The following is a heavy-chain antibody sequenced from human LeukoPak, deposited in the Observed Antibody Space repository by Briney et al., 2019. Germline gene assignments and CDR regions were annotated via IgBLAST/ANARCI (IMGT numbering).Heavy chain of an antibody. D-gene: IGHD2/OR15-2a*01. J-gene: IGHJ4*02. CDR2: INSDGSSA. CDR1: GFTFSSYW. CDR3: VSFYETY. Sequence: PGGSLRLSCAASGFTFSSYWMHWVRQAPGKGLVWVSRINSDGSSATYADSVEGRFTISRDNARNTPYLQMNNLRAEDTAVYYCVSFYETYWGRGTLVTVSS. V-gene: IGHV3-74*01.